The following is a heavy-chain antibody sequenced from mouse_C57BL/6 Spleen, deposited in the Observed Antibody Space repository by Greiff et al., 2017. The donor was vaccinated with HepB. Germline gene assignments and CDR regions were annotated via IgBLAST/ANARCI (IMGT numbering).Heavy chain of an antibody. J-gene: IGHJ4*01. D-gene: IGHD1-1*01. V-gene: IGHV1-81*01. Sequence: VKLQESGAELARPGASVKLSCKASGYTFTSYGISWVKQRTGQGLEWIGEIYPRSGNTYYNEKFKGKATLTADKSSSTAYMELRSLTSEDSAVYFCARRFITTVVATDYAMDYWGQGTSVTVSS. CDR3: ARRFITTVVATDYAMDY. CDR1: GYTFTSYG. CDR2: IYPRSGNT.